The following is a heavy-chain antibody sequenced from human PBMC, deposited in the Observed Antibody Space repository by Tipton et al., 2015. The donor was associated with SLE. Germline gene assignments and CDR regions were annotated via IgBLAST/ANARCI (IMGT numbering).Heavy chain of an antibody. D-gene: IGHD6-13*01. CDR2: INHSGST. CDR1: GGSFSGYY. Sequence: TLSLTCAVYGGSFSGYYWSWIRQSPGKGLEWIGEINHSGSTNYNPSLKSRVTISVDTSKKQFSLKVSSVTAADTAVYYCARAQRLVRWFDPWGRGTLVTVSS. V-gene: IGHV4-34*01. CDR3: ARAQRLVRWFDP. J-gene: IGHJ5*02.